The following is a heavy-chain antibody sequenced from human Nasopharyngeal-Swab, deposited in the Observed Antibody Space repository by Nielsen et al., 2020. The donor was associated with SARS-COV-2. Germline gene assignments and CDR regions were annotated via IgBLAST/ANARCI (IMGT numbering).Heavy chain of an antibody. D-gene: IGHD1-26*01. CDR2: ISYDGSNK. J-gene: IGHJ4*02. CDR3: AKDGSYWFDY. CDR1: GFTFSSYC. Sequence: GGSLRLSCAASGFTFSSYCLHWVRQAPGKGLEWVAVISYDGSNKYYADSVKGRFTISRDNSKNTLYLQMNSLRAEDTAVYYCAKDGSYWFDYWGQGTLVTVSS. V-gene: IGHV3-30*18.